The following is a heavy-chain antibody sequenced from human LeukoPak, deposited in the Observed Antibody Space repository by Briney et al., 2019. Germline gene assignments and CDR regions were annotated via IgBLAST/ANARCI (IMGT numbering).Heavy chain of an antibody. J-gene: IGHJ4*02. V-gene: IGHV1-46*01. Sequence: ASVKVSCKASGYTLTNYFIHWVRQAPGQGLEWMGIINPSGGSTSYAQKFQGTVTMTRDTSTNTVYMELSSLRSEDTAVHYCARDYSNARAFDYWGQGTLVTVSS. CDR2: INPSGGST. CDR3: ARDYSNARAFDY. CDR1: GYTLTNYF. D-gene: IGHD4-11*01.